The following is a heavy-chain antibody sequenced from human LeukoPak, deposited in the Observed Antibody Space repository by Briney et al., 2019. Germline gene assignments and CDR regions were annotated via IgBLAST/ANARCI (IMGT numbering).Heavy chain of an antibody. J-gene: IGHJ6*03. Sequence: GGSLRLSCAASGFTFSSYWMHWVRQAPGKGLVWVSRINSDGSSTSYADSVKGRFTISRDNAKNTLYLQMNSLRAEDTAVYYCATSPYDYAYYYYYMDVWGKGPRSPSP. D-gene: IGHD5-12*01. CDR3: ATSPYDYAYYYYYMDV. CDR2: INSDGSST. V-gene: IGHV3-74*01. CDR1: GFTFSSYW.